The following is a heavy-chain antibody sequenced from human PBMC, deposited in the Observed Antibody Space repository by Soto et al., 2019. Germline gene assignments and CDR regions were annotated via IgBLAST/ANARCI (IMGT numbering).Heavy chain of an antibody. CDR1: GFPFSSYA. CDR2: IANSGGTT. J-gene: IGHJ5*02. Sequence: GESLKISCAASGFPFSSYAMTWVRQAPGKGLEWVSGIANSGGTTFYADPVRGRFTISRDNSKNTLYLQMNNLRAEDTAIYYCAKRIASSGSGWDPWGQGTLVTVSS. D-gene: IGHD6-19*01. V-gene: IGHV3-23*01. CDR3: AKRIASSGSGWDP.